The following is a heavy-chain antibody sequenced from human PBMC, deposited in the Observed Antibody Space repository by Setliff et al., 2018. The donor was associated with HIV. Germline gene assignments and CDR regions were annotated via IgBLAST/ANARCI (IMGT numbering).Heavy chain of an antibody. CDR2: ISGYKGNT. J-gene: IGHJ4*02. CDR1: GYTFTGYY. Sequence: ASVKVSCKASGYTFTGYYMHWVRQAPGQGLEWMGLISGYKGNTNYAQKLQGRVTMTTDTSTSTAYMELRSLRSDDTAVYYCAGDASTGWRTMGFDYWGQGTLVTVSS. V-gene: IGHV1-18*04. D-gene: IGHD6-19*01. CDR3: AGDASTGWRTMGFDY.